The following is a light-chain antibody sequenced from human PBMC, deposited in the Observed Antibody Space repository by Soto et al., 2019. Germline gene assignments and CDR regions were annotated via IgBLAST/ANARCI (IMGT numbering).Light chain of an antibody. V-gene: IGLV2-18*02. J-gene: IGLJ1*01. CDR3: SSYTSSTTYV. CDR2: EVT. Sequence: ALTQPPSVSGSPGQSVTISCTGTSSDVGSYNRVSWYQQPPGTAPKLMIYEVTNRPSGVPDRFSGSKSGNTASLTISGLQAEDEADYSCSSYTSSTTYVFRTGTKVTV. CDR1: SSDVGSYNR.